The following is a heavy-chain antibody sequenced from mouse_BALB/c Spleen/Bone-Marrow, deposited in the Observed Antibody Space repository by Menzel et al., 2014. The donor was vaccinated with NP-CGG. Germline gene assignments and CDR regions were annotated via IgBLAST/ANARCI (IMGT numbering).Heavy chain of an antibody. V-gene: IGHV14-4*02. J-gene: IGHJ3*01. CDR1: GFNIKDYY. CDR3: NGGYYEAWFAY. CDR2: IDPENGDT. D-gene: IGHD2-3*01. Sequence: EVQLQQSGAELVRSGASVKLSCTASGFNIKDYYMHWVKQRPEQGLEWIGWIDPENGDTEYAPKFQGKATMTADTSSNTAYLQLSSLTSEDTAVHYCNGGYYEAWFAYWGQGTLVTVSA.